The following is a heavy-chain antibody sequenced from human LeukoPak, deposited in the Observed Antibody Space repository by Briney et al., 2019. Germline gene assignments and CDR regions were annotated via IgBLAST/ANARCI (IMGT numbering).Heavy chain of an antibody. V-gene: IGHV3-30*02. CDR2: IRYDGSNK. Sequence: GGSLGLSCAASGFTFSSYGMHWVRQAPGTGLEWVAFIRYDGSNKYYADSVKGRFTISRDNSKNTLYLQMNSLRAEDTAVYYCAKSGEDILTGYTPNWFDPWGQGTLVTVSS. D-gene: IGHD3-9*01. CDR1: GFTFSSYG. J-gene: IGHJ5*02. CDR3: AKSGEDILTGYTPNWFDP.